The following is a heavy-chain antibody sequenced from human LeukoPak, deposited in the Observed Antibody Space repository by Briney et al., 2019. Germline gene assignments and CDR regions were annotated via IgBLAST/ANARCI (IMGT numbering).Heavy chain of an antibody. Sequence: PGGSLRLSCAASGFTFSSYSMNWVRQAPGKGLEWVSSISSSSSYIYYADSVKGRFTISRDNAKNSLYLQMNSLRAEDTAVYYCARDGLGYCSGGSCYSSAFDIWGQGTMVTVFS. CDR1: GFTFSSYS. D-gene: IGHD2-15*01. J-gene: IGHJ3*02. CDR3: ARDGLGYCSGGSCYSSAFDI. CDR2: ISSSSSYI. V-gene: IGHV3-21*01.